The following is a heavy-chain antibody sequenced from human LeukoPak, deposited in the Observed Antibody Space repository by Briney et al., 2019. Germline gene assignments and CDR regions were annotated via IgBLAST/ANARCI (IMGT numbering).Heavy chain of an antibody. V-gene: IGHV3-64*01. CDR3: ARGPNYYYDSSGYFDY. CDR1: GFTFSSYA. Sequence: GGSLRLSCAASGFTFSSYAMHWVRQAPGKGLEYVSAISSNGGSTYYANSVKGRFTISRDNSKNTLYPQMGSLRAEDMAVYYCARGPNYYYDSSGYFDYWGQGTLVTVSS. CDR2: ISSNGGST. J-gene: IGHJ4*02. D-gene: IGHD3-22*01.